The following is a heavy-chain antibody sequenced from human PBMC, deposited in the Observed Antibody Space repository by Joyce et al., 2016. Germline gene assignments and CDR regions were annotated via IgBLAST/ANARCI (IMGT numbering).Heavy chain of an antibody. V-gene: IGHV1-18*01. CDR2: IRAYNGNT. CDR1: GYTFTSYG. CDR3: ARDGHSSGWYPSGY. D-gene: IGHD6-19*01. Sequence: QVQLVQSGAEVKKPGASVKVCCKASGYTFTSYGIRRVRKAPGQELEWMGCIRAYNGNTYYAQKLQGRVTMTTDTSTSTAYMELRSLRSDDTAVYYCARDGHSSGWYPSGYWGQGTLVTVSS. J-gene: IGHJ4*02.